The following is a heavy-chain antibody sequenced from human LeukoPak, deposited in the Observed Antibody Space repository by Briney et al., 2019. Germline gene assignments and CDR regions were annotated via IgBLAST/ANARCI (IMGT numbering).Heavy chain of an antibody. V-gene: IGHV3-7*01. D-gene: IGHD1-26*01. CDR3: AKCGGTGSCMYSFDY. J-gene: IGHJ4*02. CDR1: GFTFSTYW. CDR2: IKEDGSEK. Sequence: GSLRLSCAASGFTFSTYWMSWVRQAPGKGLEWVANIKEDGSEKYYVDSMKGRFTFSRDNSKNTLYLQMNSLRVEDTAVYYCAKCGGTGSCMYSFDYWGQGTLVTVSS.